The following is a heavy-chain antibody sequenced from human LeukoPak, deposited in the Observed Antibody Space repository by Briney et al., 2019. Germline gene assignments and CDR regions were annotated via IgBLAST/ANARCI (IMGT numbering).Heavy chain of an antibody. V-gene: IGHV4-39*07. D-gene: IGHD3-3*01. CDR2: VYYSGSA. J-gene: IGHJ5*02. Sequence: SETLSLTCHVSGGSISSSNYYWGWIRQPPGKSLEWIGNVYYSGSASFNPSLKSRVTISVDTSNNQFSLKLSSVTAADTAVYYCARAMRITIFKGGFDPWGQGALVTVSS. CDR1: GGSISSSNYY. CDR3: ARAMRITIFKGGFDP.